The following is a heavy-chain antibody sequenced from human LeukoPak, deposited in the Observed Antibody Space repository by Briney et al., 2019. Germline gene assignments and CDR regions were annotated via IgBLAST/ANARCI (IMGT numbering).Heavy chain of an antibody. CDR1: GFTFSSYA. CDR3: ARVARDSSGSYYYYYYYMDV. Sequence: GGSLTLSCAASGFTFSSYAMHWIRQAPGKGLEYVSAISSNGGSTYYANSVKGRFTISRDNYKNTLYLQMGSLRAEDMAVYYCARVARDSSGSYYYYYYYMDVWGKGTTVTVSS. D-gene: IGHD3-22*01. V-gene: IGHV3-64*01. CDR2: ISSNGGST. J-gene: IGHJ6*03.